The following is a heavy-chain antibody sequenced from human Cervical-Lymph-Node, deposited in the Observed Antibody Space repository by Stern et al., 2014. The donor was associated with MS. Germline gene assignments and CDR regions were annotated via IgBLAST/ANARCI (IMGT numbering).Heavy chain of an antibody. V-gene: IGHV4-39*01. Sequence: QLQLQESGPGLVKPSETLSLTCTVSGGSISSSSFYWGWIRQPPGKGLEWIGSIYYRGSTYYNPSLKRLVTISVDTSKNQFTLQMSSVTAADTAVYYCARLSLRLGELSPQLDAFDIWGQGTMVSVSS. CDR2: IYYRGST. D-gene: IGHD3-16*02. J-gene: IGHJ3*02. CDR1: GGSISSSSFY. CDR3: ARLSLRLGELSPQLDAFDI.